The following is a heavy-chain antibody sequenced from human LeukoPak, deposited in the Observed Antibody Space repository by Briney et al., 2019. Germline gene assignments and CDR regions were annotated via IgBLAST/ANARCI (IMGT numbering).Heavy chain of an antibody. CDR2: ISAYNGNT. J-gene: IGHJ4*02. D-gene: IGHD3-22*01. V-gene: IGHV1-18*01. CDR3: AREVSGSRITYYYDI. Sequence: ASVKVSCKASGGTFSSYAISWVRQAPGQGLEWMGWISAYNGNTNYAQKLQGRVTMTTDTSTSTAYMELRSLRSDDTAVYYCAREVSGSRITYYYDIWGQGTLVTVSS. CDR1: GGTFSSYA.